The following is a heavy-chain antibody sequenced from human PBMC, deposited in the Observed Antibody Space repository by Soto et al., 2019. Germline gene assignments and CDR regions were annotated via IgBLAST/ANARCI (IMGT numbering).Heavy chain of an antibody. CDR3: ATWRTNGVWPYYFDY. J-gene: IGHJ4*02. Sequence: GASVKVSCKASGYTFTGYYMHWVRQAPGQGLEWMGCINPNSGGTNYAQKFQGWVTMTRDTSISTAYMELSSLRSEDTAVYYCATWRTNGVWPYYFDYWGQGTLVTVSS. V-gene: IGHV1-2*04. CDR2: INPNSGGT. CDR1: GYTFTGYY. D-gene: IGHD2-8*01.